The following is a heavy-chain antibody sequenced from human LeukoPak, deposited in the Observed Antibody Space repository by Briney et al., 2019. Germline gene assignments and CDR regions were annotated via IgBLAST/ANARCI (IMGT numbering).Heavy chain of an antibody. J-gene: IGHJ4*02. D-gene: IGHD2/OR15-2a*01. CDR3: ARHEYFVNY. CDR2: IYYSGST. CDR1: GGSISSSSYY. V-gene: IGHV4-39*01. Sequence: SETLSLTCIVSGGSISSSSYYWGWIRQPPGKGLEWIASIYYSGSTYYNPSLKGRVTISVDTSKNRFSLNLSSVTATDTAMYYCARHEYFVNYWGQGTLVTVSS.